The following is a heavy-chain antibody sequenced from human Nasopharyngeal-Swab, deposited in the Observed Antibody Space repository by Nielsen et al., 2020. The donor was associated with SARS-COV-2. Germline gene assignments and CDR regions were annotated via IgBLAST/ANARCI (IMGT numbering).Heavy chain of an antibody. CDR3: ARDLGYVSPGGYFYYQGMDV. D-gene: IGHD6-13*01. CDR2: IKQDGRET. V-gene: IGHV3-7*01. J-gene: IGHJ6*02. CDR1: GFTFSTYW. Sequence: GSLRLSCAASGFTFSTYWMSWVRQAPGNGLEWVANIKQDGRETYYVGSVRGRFTISRDNADNSLYLQMNSLRAEDTALYYCARDLGYVSPGGYFYYQGMDVWGPGTTVTVSS.